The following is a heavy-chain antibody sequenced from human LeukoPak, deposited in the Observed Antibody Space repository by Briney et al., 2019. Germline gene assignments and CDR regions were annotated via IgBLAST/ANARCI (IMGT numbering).Heavy chain of an antibody. CDR1: GYSFTHHN. J-gene: IGHJ4*02. CDR3: ARVLSAVTSTFDY. V-gene: IGHV1-2*02. CDR2: IKPNNGDT. D-gene: IGHD4-17*01. Sequence: GASVKVSCKASGYSFTHHNVHWVRQAPGQALEWMGWIKPNNGDTKSSQKFQDRVTLTSDTSIDTAYMEMSGLTSDDTAIYYCARVLSAVTSTFDYCGQGTLVTVSS.